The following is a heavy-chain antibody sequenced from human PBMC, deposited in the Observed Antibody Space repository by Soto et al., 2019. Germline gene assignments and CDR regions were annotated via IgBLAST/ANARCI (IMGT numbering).Heavy chain of an antibody. CDR3: ARDRQGGGDCCDFDY. V-gene: IGHV1-18*04. D-gene: IGHD2-21*02. Sequence: ASVKVSCKASGYTFTSYGISWVRQAPGQGLEWMGWISAYNGNTNYAQKLQGRVTMTTDTSTSTAYMELRSLRSDDTAVYYCARDRQGGGDCCDFDYWGQGTLVTVSS. J-gene: IGHJ4*02. CDR2: ISAYNGNT. CDR1: GYTFTSYG.